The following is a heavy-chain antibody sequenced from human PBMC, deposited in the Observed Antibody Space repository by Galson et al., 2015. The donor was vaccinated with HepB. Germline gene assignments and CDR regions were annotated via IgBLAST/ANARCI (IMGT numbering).Heavy chain of an antibody. CDR3: ARALYYDTAREGHWFDP. CDR1: GGSISSGGYY. CDR2: ISYSGNT. Sequence: TLSLTCTVSGGSISSGGYYWSWIRQHPGRGLEWIGYISYSGNTYSNPSLRSRITISVDTSKNQFSLKLSSVTAADTAIYYCARALYYDTAREGHWFDPWGQGTLVTVSS. V-gene: IGHV4-31*03. J-gene: IGHJ5*02. D-gene: IGHD3-9*01.